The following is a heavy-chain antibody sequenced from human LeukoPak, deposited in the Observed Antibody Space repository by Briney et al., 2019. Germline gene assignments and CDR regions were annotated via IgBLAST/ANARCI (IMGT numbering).Heavy chain of an antibody. J-gene: IGHJ4*02. Sequence: GGSLRLSCAASGFTFSGSAMHWVRQASGKGLEWVGRIRSKANSYATAYAASVEGRFTISRDDSKNTAYLQMNSLKTEDTAVYYCTRFPVTTDLGYWGQGTLVTVSS. D-gene: IGHD4-17*01. CDR2: IRSKANSYAT. CDR1: GFTFSGSA. CDR3: TRFPVTTDLGY. V-gene: IGHV3-73*01.